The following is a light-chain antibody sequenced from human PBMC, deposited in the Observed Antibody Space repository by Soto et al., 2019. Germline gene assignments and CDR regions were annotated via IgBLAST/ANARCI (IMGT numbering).Light chain of an antibody. V-gene: IGLV2-14*01. CDR3: SSYTSSSLYV. CDR1: SSDVGGYNS. CDR2: EVS. Sequence: QSVLTQPASVSGSPGQSITISCTGTSSDVGGYNSVSWYQQHPGKAPKLMIYEVSNRPSGVSNRFSGSKSGNTASLTISGLQAEDEADYYCSSYTSSSLYVFGTGTKLTVV. J-gene: IGLJ1*01.